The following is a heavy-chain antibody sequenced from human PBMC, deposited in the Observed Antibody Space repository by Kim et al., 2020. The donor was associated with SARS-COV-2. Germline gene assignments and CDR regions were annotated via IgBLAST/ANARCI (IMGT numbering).Heavy chain of an antibody. V-gene: IGHV3-74*01. CDR3: SRGAEY. Sequence: GGSLRLSCVGSGFTFSSYWMHWIRQTPGKGLVWVSCINSDGSSTGYTDSVKGRFTISRDNAKNTLYLQMNSLRAEDTAVYYCSRGAEYWGQGTLVTVSS. J-gene: IGHJ4*02. CDR2: INSDGSST. CDR1: GFTFSSYW.